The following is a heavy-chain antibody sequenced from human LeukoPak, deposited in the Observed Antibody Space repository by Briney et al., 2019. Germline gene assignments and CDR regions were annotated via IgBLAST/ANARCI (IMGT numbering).Heavy chain of an antibody. CDR3: ARGLPGLLYYFDY. D-gene: IGHD1-26*01. V-gene: IGHV4-59*01. CDR1: GGSISSYY. Sequence: NPSETLSLTCTVSGGSISSYYWSWIRQPPGKGLEWIGYTYYSGSTNYNPSLKSRVTISVDTSKNQFSLKLSSVSAADTAVYYCARGLPGLLYYFDYWGQGTLVTVSS. J-gene: IGHJ4*02. CDR2: TYYSGST.